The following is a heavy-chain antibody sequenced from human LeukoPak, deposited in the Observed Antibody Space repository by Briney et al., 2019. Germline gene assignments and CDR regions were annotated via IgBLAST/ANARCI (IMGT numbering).Heavy chain of an antibody. D-gene: IGHD5-12*01. J-gene: IGHJ4*02. V-gene: IGHV3-23*01. CDR2: IVASSGST. Sequence: GGSLRLSCAASGFSISNSAMSWVRQAPGKGLEWVSLIVASSGSTFYADSVKGRFTISRDSSKNTLYLQMNSLRAEDMAVYYCAKGAYDYIEMGYFDYWGQGTLVTVSS. CDR1: GFSISNSA. CDR3: AKGAYDYIEMGYFDY.